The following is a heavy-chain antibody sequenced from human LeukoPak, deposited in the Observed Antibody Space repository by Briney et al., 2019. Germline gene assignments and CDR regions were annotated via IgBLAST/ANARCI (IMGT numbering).Heavy chain of an antibody. V-gene: IGHV1-2*02. CDR3: ARGEACSSTSCYYWFDP. D-gene: IGHD2-2*01. Sequence: GASVKVSCKASGYTFTGSSMHWVRQASGQGLECMGWLKANMAGTNDAQKFQGRVTMTRDTSISTAYMELSRLRSDDTAVYYCARGEACSSTSCYYWFDPWGQGTRVTVSS. CDR1: GYTFTGSS. J-gene: IGHJ5*02. CDR2: LKANMAGT.